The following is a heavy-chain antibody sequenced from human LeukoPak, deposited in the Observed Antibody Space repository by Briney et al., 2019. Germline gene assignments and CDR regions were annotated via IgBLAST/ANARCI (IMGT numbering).Heavy chain of an antibody. Sequence: GGSLRLSCAASGFTFSSYGMHWVRQAPGKGLEWVAVISYDGSNKYYADSVKGRFTISRDNSKNTLYLQMNSLRAEDTAVYYCAKDSRSLVVTVDHYYFDYWGKGTLVTVSS. CDR2: ISYDGSNK. D-gene: IGHD2-21*02. CDR3: AKDSRSLVVTVDHYYFDY. CDR1: GFTFSSYG. J-gene: IGHJ4*02. V-gene: IGHV3-30*02.